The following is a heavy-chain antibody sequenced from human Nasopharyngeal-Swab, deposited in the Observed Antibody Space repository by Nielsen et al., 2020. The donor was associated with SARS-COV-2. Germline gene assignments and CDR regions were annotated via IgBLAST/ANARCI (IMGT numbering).Heavy chain of an antibody. CDR1: GFTFSSYG. V-gene: IGHV3-30*18. Sequence: GESLQISCAASGFTFSSYGMHWVRPAPGKGLEWVAVISYDGSNKYYADSVKGRFTISRDNSKNTLYLQMNSLRAEDTAVYYCAKGSYYYDSYGAFDIWGQGTMVTVSS. D-gene: IGHD3-22*01. J-gene: IGHJ3*02. CDR3: AKGSYYYDSYGAFDI. CDR2: ISYDGSNK.